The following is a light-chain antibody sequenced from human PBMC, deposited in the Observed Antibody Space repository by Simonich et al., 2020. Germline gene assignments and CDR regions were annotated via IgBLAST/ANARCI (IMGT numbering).Light chain of an antibody. Sequence: QSALTQPASVSGSPGQSITISCTGTSSDVGSYNLVSWYQQHPGKAPKLMIYGGSKRPSGVSNRFSGSKSGNTSSLTISGLQAEDDADYYCCSYAGSSTVVFGGGTKLTVL. CDR3: CSYAGSSTVV. J-gene: IGLJ2*01. CDR2: GGS. V-gene: IGLV2-23*01. CDR1: SSDVGSYNL.